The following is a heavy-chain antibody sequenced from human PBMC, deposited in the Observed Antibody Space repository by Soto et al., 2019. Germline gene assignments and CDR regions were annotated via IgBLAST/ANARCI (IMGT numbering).Heavy chain of an antibody. Sequence: GESLKISCKGSGFTFTSYWINWVRQMPGKGLELMGRVDPKDSYTNYSPSFQGHVTISPDKSVSTAYLKWSSLKASDTAIYYCARHKSGGGSYPFDYWGQGTLVTVS. V-gene: IGHV5-10-1*01. CDR2: VDPKDSYT. CDR3: ARHKSGGGSYPFDY. D-gene: IGHD2-21*01. CDR1: GFTFTSYW. J-gene: IGHJ4*02.